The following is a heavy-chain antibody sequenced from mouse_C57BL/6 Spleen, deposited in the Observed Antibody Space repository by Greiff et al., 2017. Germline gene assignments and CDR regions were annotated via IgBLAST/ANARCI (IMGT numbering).Heavy chain of an antibody. CDR2: FYPGSGSI. J-gene: IGHJ2*01. D-gene: IGHD2-12*01. CDR1: GYTFTDYS. CDR3: ARHEGGSNDVNFDY. Sequence: VQLQESGAELVKPGASVKLSCKASGYTFTDYSIHWVKQRPGQGLEWIGWFYPGSGSIKYDEKFKDKATLTADKSSSTVYMELSRLTSEDSAVYFCARHEGGSNDVNFDYWGQGTTLTVSS. V-gene: IGHV1-62-2*01.